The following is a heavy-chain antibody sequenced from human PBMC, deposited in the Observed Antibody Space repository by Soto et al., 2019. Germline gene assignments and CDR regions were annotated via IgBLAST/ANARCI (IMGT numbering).Heavy chain of an antibody. D-gene: IGHD1-7*01. Sequence: PGGSLRLSCAASGFTFSDYYMSWIRQAPGKGLEWVSYISSSGSTIYYADSVKGRFTISRDNAKNSLYLQMNSLRAEDTAVYYCARERLGGELHDYYYGMDVWGQGTTVTVSS. CDR3: ARERLGGELHDYYYGMDV. CDR2: ISSSGSTI. CDR1: GFTFSDYY. J-gene: IGHJ6*02. V-gene: IGHV3-11*01.